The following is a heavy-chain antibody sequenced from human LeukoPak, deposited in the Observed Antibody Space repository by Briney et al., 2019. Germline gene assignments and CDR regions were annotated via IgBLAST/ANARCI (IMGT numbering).Heavy chain of an antibody. Sequence: PGRSLRLSCAASGFTFSSYAMHWVRQAPGKGLEWVAVISYDESNKYYADSVKGRFTISRDNSKNTLYLQMNSLRAEDTAVYYCAKDYISSSGWYLGEYYFDYWGQGTLVTVSS. V-gene: IGHV3-30*04. CDR2: ISYDESNK. D-gene: IGHD6-19*01. CDR3: AKDYISSSGWYLGEYYFDY. CDR1: GFTFSSYA. J-gene: IGHJ4*02.